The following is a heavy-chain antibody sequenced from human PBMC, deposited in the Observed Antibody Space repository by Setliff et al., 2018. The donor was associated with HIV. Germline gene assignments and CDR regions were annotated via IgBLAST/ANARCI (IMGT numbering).Heavy chain of an antibody. V-gene: IGHV4-39*07. CDR2: IYNSGYT. D-gene: IGHD2-15*01. Sequence: PSETLSLTCSVSGGSFTNTNNYWGWIRQPPGKGLEWIGSIYNSGYTHYKPSLQSRATISVDTSKSQLSLKLSSVTAADMAVYYCARGLNTESWTPLYWSPGTLVTVS. CDR1: GGSFTNTNNY. J-gene: IGHJ4*02. CDR3: ARGLNTESWTPLY.